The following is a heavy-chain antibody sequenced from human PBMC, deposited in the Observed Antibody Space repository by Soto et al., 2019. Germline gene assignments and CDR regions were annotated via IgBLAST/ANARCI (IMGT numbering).Heavy chain of an antibody. V-gene: IGHV4-4*07. Sequence: WTWIRQPAGTGLEWIGRIFSNGNTVYNASLKSRITMSVDPSKSQFSLKLTSMTAADTAMYYCVRDVASPGISGSWGAFDIWGRGTMVTVSS. CDR2: IFSNGNT. J-gene: IGHJ3*02. CDR3: VRDVASPGISGSWGAFDI. D-gene: IGHD1-20*01.